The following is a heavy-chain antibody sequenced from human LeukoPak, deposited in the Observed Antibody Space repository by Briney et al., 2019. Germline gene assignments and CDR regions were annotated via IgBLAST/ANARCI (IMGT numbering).Heavy chain of an antibody. J-gene: IGHJ4*02. V-gene: IGHV4-38-2*01. CDR2: IYHSGST. D-gene: IGHD1-1*01. CDR1: GYSISSGYY. Sequence: SETLSLTCAVSGYSISSGYYWGWIRQPPGKGLEWIRSIYHSGSTYYNPSLKSRVTISVDTSKNQFSLKLSSVTAADTAVYYCARPSGTRDYWGQGTLVTVSS. CDR3: ARPSGTRDY.